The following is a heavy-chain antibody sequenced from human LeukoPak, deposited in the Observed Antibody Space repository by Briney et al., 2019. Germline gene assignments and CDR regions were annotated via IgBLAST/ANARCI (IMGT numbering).Heavy chain of an antibody. Sequence: ASVKVSCKASGYPFSGYYMHWVRQATGQGLEWMGWMNPNSGNTGYAQKFQGRVTMTRNTSISTAYMELSSLRSEDTAVYYCASRSDAFDIWGQGTMVTVSS. CDR2: MNPNSGNT. CDR3: ASRSDAFDI. J-gene: IGHJ3*02. CDR1: GYPFSGYY. V-gene: IGHV1-8*02.